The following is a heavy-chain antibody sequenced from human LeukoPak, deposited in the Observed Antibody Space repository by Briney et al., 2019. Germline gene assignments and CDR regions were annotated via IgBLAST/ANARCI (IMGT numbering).Heavy chain of an antibody. CDR1: GFTFSNYW. CDR2: INTDGSST. V-gene: IGHV3-74*01. D-gene: IGHD1-14*01. CDR3: AKARRDREYFDY. J-gene: IGHJ4*02. Sequence: GGSLRLSCAASGFTFSNYWMHWVRQTPGKGLVWVSRINTDGSSTSYADSVKGRFTISRDNSKNTLYLQMNSLRAEDTAVYYCAKARRDREYFDYWGQGTLVTVSS.